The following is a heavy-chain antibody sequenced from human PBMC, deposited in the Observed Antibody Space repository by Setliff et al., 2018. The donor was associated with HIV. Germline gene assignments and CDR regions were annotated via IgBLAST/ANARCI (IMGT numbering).Heavy chain of an antibody. V-gene: IGHV4-34*01. J-gene: IGHJ4*02. CDR1: GGSLSGHY. D-gene: IGHD3-22*01. CDR2: INHSGST. Sequence: TSETLSLTCAVYGGSLSGHYWSWIRQPPGKGLEWIGEINHSGSTNYNPSLKSRVTISVDTSKNQFSLKLSSVTAADTAVYFCARHDNYDNGGYYNLYYFDSWGPGTLVTVSS. CDR3: ARHDNYDNGGYYNLYYFDS.